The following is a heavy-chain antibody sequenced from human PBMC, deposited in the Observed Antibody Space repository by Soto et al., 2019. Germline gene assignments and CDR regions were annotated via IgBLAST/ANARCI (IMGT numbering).Heavy chain of an antibody. CDR1: GYAFTTYG. Sequence: QVHLVQSGAEVKKPGASVKVSCKGSGYAFTTYGITWVRQAPGQGLEWMGWISAHNGNTNYAQKLQGRGTVTRDTSASTAYMELRSLRSDDTTVYYCASGRYGDYWGQGALVTVSS. D-gene: IGHD1-26*01. CDR3: ASGRYGDY. V-gene: IGHV1-18*01. J-gene: IGHJ4*02. CDR2: ISAHNGNT.